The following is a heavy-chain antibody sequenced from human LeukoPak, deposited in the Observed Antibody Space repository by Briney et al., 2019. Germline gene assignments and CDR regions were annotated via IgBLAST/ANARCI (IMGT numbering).Heavy chain of an antibody. D-gene: IGHD3-3*01. CDR2: IFYSGST. Sequence: PSETLSLTCTVSGGSISSYYWNWIRQPPGKGLEWIGYIFYSGSTNYNPSLKSRVTISVDTSKNQFSLKLSSVTAADTAVYYCARGKSDFWSGYYTGDYFDYWGQGTLVTVSS. V-gene: IGHV4-59*08. CDR1: GGSISSYY. J-gene: IGHJ4*02. CDR3: ARGKSDFWSGYYTGDYFDY.